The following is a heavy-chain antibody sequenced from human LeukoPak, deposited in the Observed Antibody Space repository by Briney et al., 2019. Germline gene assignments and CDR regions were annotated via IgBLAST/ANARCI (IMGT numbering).Heavy chain of an antibody. CDR1: GYTFTDYY. V-gene: IGHV1-69-2*01. CDR3: ARVRVTTHYYYYYYMDV. J-gene: IGHJ6*03. D-gene: IGHD4-11*01. Sequence: ATVKISCKASGYTFTDYYMHWVQQAPGKGLEWMGRVDPEDGETIYAEKFQGRVTITADTSTDTAYMELSSLRSEDTAVYYCARVRVTTHYYYYYYMDVWGKGTTVTVSS. CDR2: VDPEDGET.